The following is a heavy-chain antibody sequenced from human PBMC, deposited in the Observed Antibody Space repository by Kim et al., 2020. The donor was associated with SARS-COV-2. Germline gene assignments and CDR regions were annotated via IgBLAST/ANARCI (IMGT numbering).Heavy chain of an antibody. J-gene: IGHJ6*02. D-gene: IGHD5-12*01. CDR1: GDSVSSNSAA. CDR2: TYYRSKWYN. V-gene: IGHV6-1*01. Sequence: SQTLSLTCAISGDSVSSNSAAWNWIRQSPSRGLEWLGRTYYRSKWYNDYAVSVKSRITINPDTSKNQFSLQLNSVTPEDTAVYYCARDSPGYSGYDYGYYYYGMDVWGQGTTVTVSS. CDR3: ARDSPGYSGYDYGYYYYGMDV.